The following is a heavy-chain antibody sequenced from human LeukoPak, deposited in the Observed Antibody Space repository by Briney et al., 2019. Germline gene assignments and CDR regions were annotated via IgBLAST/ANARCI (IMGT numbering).Heavy chain of an antibody. CDR3: AREEVEKQQLVPGYYYYGMDV. J-gene: IGHJ6*02. CDR2: ISSSGSTI. CDR1: GFTFSDYY. D-gene: IGHD6-13*01. Sequence: GGSLRLSCAASGFTFSDYYMSWIRQAPGKGLEWVSYISSSGSTIYYADSVKGRFTISRDNAKNSLYLQMNSLRAEDTAVYYCAREEVEKQQLVPGYYYYGMDVWGQGTTVTVSS. V-gene: IGHV3-11*01.